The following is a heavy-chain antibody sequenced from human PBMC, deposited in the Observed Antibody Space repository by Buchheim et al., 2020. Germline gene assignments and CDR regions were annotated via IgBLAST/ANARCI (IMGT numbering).Heavy chain of an antibody. CDR3: AKRADSSDWYGNPYFDS. CDR2: ISSSGGST. J-gene: IGHJ4*02. V-gene: IGHV3-23*01. D-gene: IGHD6-19*01. CDR1: GLTFSSHA. Sequence: EVQLLESGGGLVQPGGSLRLSCAASGLTFSSHAMSWVRQAPGKGLEWVSIISSSGGSTYHTDSVKDRFTISRDNSKNTLFLQMNSLRAEDTAVYYCAKRADSSDWYGNPYFDSWGQGIL.